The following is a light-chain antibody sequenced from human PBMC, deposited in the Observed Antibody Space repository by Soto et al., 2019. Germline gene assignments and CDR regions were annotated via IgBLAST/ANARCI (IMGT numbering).Light chain of an antibody. CDR3: SSYTSSSTLV. CDR1: SSDVGGYDY. V-gene: IGLV2-14*01. J-gene: IGLJ1*01. Sequence: QSALTQPASVSGSPGQSITISCTGTSSDVGGYDYVSWYQLHPGKAPQLMVFEVSNRPSGVSYRFSGSKSGNTASLTISGLQAEDEADYFCSSYTSSSTLVFGTGTKLTVL. CDR2: EVS.